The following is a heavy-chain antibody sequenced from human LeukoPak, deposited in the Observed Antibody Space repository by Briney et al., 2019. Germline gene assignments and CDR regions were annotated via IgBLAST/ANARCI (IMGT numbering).Heavy chain of an antibody. J-gene: IGHJ4*02. CDR1: GYTFTGYY. V-gene: IGHV1-2*02. CDR3: AQGDFWSGDYFDY. D-gene: IGHD3-3*01. Sequence: GASVKVSCKASGYTFTGYYMHWVRQAPGQGLEWMGWINPNSGGTNYAQKFQGRVTMTRDTSISTAYIGLSRLRSDDTAMYYCAQGDFWSGDYFDYWGQGTLVTVSS. CDR2: INPNSGGT.